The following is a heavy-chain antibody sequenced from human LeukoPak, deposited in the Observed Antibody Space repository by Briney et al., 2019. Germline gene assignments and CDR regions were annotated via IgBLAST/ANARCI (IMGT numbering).Heavy chain of an antibody. V-gene: IGHV3-23*01. CDR3: AKNGPTVTTLMEDY. D-gene: IGHD4-17*01. J-gene: IGHJ4*02. CDR1: GFTFSSYG. CDR2: ISGSGGST. Sequence: HPGGTLRLSCAASGFTFSSYGMSWVRQAPGKGLEWVSAISGSGGSTYYADSVKGRFTISRDNSKNTLYLQMNSLRAEDTAVYYCAKNGPTVTTLMEDYWGQGTLVTVSS.